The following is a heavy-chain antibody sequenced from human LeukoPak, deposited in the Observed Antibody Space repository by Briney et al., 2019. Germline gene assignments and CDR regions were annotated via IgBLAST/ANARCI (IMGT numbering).Heavy chain of an antibody. V-gene: IGHV3-64*01. J-gene: IGHJ4*02. CDR3: ARVRWSSAFDY. CDR2: ITSNGGST. Sequence: GGSLRLSCAASGFSFSTYAMHWVRQAPGKGLEYVAAITSNGGSTYYASSVKGRFTISRDNSKNTLYLQMGSLRAEDMAVYYCARVRWSSAFDYWGQGTLVTVSP. CDR1: GFSFSTYA. D-gene: IGHD1-26*01.